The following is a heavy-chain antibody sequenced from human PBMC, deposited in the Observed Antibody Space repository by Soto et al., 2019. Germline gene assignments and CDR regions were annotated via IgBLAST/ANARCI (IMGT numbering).Heavy chain of an antibody. CDR3: AKVGSGGVMDV. CDR1: GFTFSSYG. CDR2: ISYDGSNK. J-gene: IGHJ6*02. V-gene: IGHV3-30*18. Sequence: QVQLVESGGGVVQPGRSLRLSCAASGFTFSSYGMHWVRQAPGKGLEWVAVISYDGSNKYYADSVKGRFTISRDNSKNTLYLQMNSLRGEDTAVYYCAKVGSGGVMDVWGQGTTVTVSS. D-gene: IGHD3-10*01.